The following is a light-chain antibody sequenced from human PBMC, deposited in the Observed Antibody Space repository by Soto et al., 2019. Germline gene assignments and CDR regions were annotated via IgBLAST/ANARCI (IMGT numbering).Light chain of an antibody. CDR1: QSVSSY. CDR2: DAS. V-gene: IGKV3-11*01. Sequence: EIVLTQSPATLSLSPGERATLSCRASQSVSSYLAWYQQKPGQAPRLLIYDASNRATGIPARFSGSGSGTDFTPTLSSLEPEDFAVYYCPQRSNWPPIYTFGPGTKVDIK. J-gene: IGKJ3*01. CDR3: PQRSNWPPIYT.